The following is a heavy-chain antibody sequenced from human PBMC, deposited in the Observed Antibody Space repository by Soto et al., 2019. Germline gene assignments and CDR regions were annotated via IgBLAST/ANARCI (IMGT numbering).Heavy chain of an antibody. CDR2: IKQDGSEK. D-gene: IGHD6-13*01. V-gene: IGHV3-7*01. CDR3: ARVSDSSSRYPLDY. J-gene: IGHJ4*02. CDR1: GFTFSSYW. Sequence: PGGSLGLSCAAYGFTFSSYWMSWVRQAPGKGLEWVANIKQDGSEKYYVDSVKGRFTISRDNAKNSLYLQMNSLRAEDTAVYYCARVSDSSSRYPLDYWGQGTLVTAPQ.